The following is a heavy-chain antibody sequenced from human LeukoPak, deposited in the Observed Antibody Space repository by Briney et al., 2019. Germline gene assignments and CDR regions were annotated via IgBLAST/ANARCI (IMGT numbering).Heavy chain of an antibody. Sequence: SETLSLTCTVSGGSISSYYWSWIRQPPGKGLEWIGYIYYSGSTNYNPSLKSRVTISVDTSKNQFSLKLSSVTAADTAVYYCARVGWSGYYLFDYWGQGTLVTVSS. CDR3: ARVGWSGYYLFDY. D-gene: IGHD3-3*01. CDR2: IYYSGST. J-gene: IGHJ4*02. CDR1: GGSISSYY. V-gene: IGHV4-59*08.